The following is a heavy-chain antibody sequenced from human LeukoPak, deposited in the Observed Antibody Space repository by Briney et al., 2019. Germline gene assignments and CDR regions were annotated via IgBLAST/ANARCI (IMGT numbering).Heavy chain of an antibody. CDR3: ARDAYWGEASTLAVAGTAYFDY. J-gene: IGHJ4*02. D-gene: IGHD6-19*01. CDR1: GFTFSSYA. Sequence: QPGGSLRLSCAASGFTFSSYAMHWVRQAPGKGLEWVAVISYDGSNKYYADSVKGRFTISRDNSKNTLYLQMNSLRAEDTAVYYCARDAYWGEASTLAVAGTAYFDYWGQGTLVTVSS. V-gene: IGHV3-30-3*01. CDR2: ISYDGSNK.